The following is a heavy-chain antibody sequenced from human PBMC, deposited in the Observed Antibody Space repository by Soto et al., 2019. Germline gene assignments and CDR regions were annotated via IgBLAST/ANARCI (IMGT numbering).Heavy chain of an antibody. CDR3: AKSLSALFSLGDFKC. CDR1: GFTFSSYA. J-gene: IGHJ4*02. V-gene: IGHV3-23*01. D-gene: IGHD2-21*01. Sequence: GGSLRLSCAASGFTFSSYALNWLRQAPEKGLEWVAEISGSGTSTYYAPSVKGRFIISSDSSKNTLYLRMYSLRAEDTAMYYCAKSLSALFSLGDFKCWGQGALVTVSS. CDR2: ISGSGTST.